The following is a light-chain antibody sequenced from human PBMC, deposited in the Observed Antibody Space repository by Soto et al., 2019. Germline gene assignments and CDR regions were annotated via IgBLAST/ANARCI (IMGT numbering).Light chain of an antibody. Sequence: DIQMTQSPPSLSASVGDKVTITCQASHDIGNSLNWYQDKPGQPPKLVIYDAYNLETGVPSTFSGNGYGTDFTFTISSLRPEDIATYYCQKSDHLPLFGPGTKV. V-gene: IGKV1-33*01. CDR3: QKSDHLPL. CDR2: DAY. CDR1: HDIGNS. J-gene: IGKJ3*01.